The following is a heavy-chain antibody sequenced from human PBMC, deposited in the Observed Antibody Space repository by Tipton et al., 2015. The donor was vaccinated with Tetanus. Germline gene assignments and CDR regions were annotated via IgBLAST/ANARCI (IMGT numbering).Heavy chain of an antibody. J-gene: IGHJ4*02. Sequence: TLSLTCTVSGGSISSSEYYWGWIRQPPGEGLEWMGYIHHTGSTYYNPSLKTRITLSVDTSKNQFSLKLTSVTAGDTAVYFCVKFEYRTSFASWGQGALVTVSS. CDR3: VKFEYRTSFAS. CDR1: GGSISSSEYY. CDR2: IHHTGST. V-gene: IGHV4-31*03. D-gene: IGHD6-6*01.